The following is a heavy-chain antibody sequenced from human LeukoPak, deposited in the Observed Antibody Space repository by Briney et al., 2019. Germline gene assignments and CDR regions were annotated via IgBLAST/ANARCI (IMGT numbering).Heavy chain of an antibody. CDR1: GFTFSTYG. D-gene: IGHD6-19*01. V-gene: IGHV3-30*02. J-gene: IGHJ4*02. CDR3: ARASVAGTSDY. CDR2: IRYDGSSE. Sequence: HPGGSLRLSCAASGFTFSTYGMHWVRQTPGKGLEWGAFIRYDGSSEYYGDSVKGRFTISRDNSKNTLYLQMNSLRAEDTAVYYCARASVAGTSDYWGQGTLVTVSS.